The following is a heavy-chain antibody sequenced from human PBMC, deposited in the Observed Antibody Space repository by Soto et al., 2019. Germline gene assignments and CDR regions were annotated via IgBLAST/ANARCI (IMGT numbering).Heavy chain of an antibody. Sequence: GASVKVSCKASGGTFSSYAISWVRQAPGQGLEWMGGIIPIFGTANYAQKFQGRVTITADKSTSTAYMELSSLRSEDTAVYYCARDLEYSGYDVGWFDPWGQGTLVTVSS. CDR3: ARDLEYSGYDVGWFDP. J-gene: IGHJ5*02. CDR1: GGTFSSYA. V-gene: IGHV1-69*06. D-gene: IGHD5-12*01. CDR2: IIPIFGTA.